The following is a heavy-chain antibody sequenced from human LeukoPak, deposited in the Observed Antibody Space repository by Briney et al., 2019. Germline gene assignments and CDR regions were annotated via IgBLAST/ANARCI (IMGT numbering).Heavy chain of an antibody. CDR1: GDSISGRAYY. D-gene: IGHD3-3*01. Sequence: SQTLSLTCTVSGDSISGRAYYWSWIRQPAGKGLEWIGRIHSSGTHSYNPSLKSRVSISVETSKNQCPLKRSSLTAADTAVYFCSRERGFWSGYFRPRYFDYWGQGTLVTV. V-gene: IGHV4-61*02. CDR3: SRERGFWSGYFRPRYFDY. CDR2: IHSSGTH. J-gene: IGHJ4*02.